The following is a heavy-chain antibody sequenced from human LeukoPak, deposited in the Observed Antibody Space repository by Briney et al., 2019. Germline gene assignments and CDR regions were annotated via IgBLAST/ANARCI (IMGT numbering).Heavy chain of an antibody. CDR1: GFTFNRSW. CDR2: IKEDGSEK. J-gene: IGHJ2*01. Sequence: GGSLRLSCAASGFTFNRSWMHWVRQAPGKGLEWVASIKEDGSEKYYVDSVKGRFTISRDNAKNSVYLQMNSLRAEDTAVYYCARDGLAAATLHWCFDLWGRGTLVTVSS. D-gene: IGHD2-15*01. V-gene: IGHV3-7*01. CDR3: ARDGLAAATLHWCFDL.